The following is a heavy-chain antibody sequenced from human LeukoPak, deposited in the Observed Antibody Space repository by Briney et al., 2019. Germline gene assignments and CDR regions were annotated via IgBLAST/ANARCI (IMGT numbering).Heavy chain of an antibody. CDR3: AKDRRYISTWSDAFDI. CDR1: GFIFSNYA. CDR2: ISGSGATT. J-gene: IGHJ3*02. Sequence: GGSLRLSCEASGFIFSNYAMTWVRQAPGKGLEWVSGISGSGATTYYADSVKGRFTISRDNSKNTLYLQMNSLRAEDTAVYYCAKDRRYISTWSDAFDIWGQGTMVTVSS. V-gene: IGHV3-23*01. D-gene: IGHD6-13*01.